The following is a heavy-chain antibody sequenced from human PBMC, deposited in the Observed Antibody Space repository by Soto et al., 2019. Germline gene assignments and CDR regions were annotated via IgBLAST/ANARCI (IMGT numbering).Heavy chain of an antibody. CDR2: IRSKAYGGTT. V-gene: IGHV3-49*03. CDR1: GFTFGDYA. CDR3: TLPGHSMVRETMYGMDV. D-gene: IGHD3-10*01. J-gene: IGHJ6*02. Sequence: QPGGSLRLSCTASGFTFGDYAMSWFRQAPGKGLEWVGFIRSKAYGGTTEYAASVKGRFTISRDDSKSIAYLQMNSLKTEDTAVYYCTLPGHSMVRETMYGMDVWGQGTTVTVSS.